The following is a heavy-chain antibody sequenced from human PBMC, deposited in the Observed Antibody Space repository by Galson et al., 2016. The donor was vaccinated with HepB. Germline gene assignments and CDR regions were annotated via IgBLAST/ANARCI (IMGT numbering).Heavy chain of an antibody. Sequence: SLRLSCAASGFTFSSYGMHWVRQAPGKGLEWVAVISYDGSNNYYADSVKGRFTISRDNSKNTLYLQMNSLRAEDTAVYYCAKDTARYCSSTSCSYGRDVWGQGTTVTVSS. J-gene: IGHJ6*02. V-gene: IGHV3-30*18. CDR2: ISYDGSNN. D-gene: IGHD2-2*01. CDR3: AKDTARYCSSTSCSYGRDV. CDR1: GFTFSSYG.